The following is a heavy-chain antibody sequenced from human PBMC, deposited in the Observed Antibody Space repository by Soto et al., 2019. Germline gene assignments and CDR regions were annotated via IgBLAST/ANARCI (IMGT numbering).Heavy chain of an antibody. Sequence: KTSETLSVTCAVYGGSCSGYYWSWIRQPPGKGLEWIGEINHSGSTNYNPSLKSRVTISVDTSKNQFSLKLSSVTAADTAVYYCARAREVQLWNYYYYGMDVWGQGTTVTVSS. CDR2: INHSGST. CDR3: ARAREVQLWNYYYYGMDV. CDR1: GGSCSGYY. D-gene: IGHD5-18*01. J-gene: IGHJ6*02. V-gene: IGHV4-34*01.